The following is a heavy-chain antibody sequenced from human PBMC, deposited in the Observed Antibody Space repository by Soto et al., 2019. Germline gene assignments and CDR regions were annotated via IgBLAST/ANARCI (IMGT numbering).Heavy chain of an antibody. Sequence: QVQLVESGGGVVQPGRSLRLSCAASGFTFKSNAMHWVRQAPGKGLERVAVISYDGSNKHYTDSVKGRFTISRDNSKNTLYLQMNGLRPEDTAVYYCTSSSVSDIVVVAAASELDYWGQGTLVTVSS. CDR2: ISYDGSNK. CDR1: GFTFKSNA. V-gene: IGHV3-30*04. J-gene: IGHJ4*02. CDR3: TSSSVSDIVVVAAASELDY. D-gene: IGHD2-15*01.